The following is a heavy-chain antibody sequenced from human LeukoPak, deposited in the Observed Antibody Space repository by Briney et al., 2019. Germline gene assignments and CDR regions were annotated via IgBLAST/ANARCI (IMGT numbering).Heavy chain of an antibody. J-gene: IGHJ4*02. V-gene: IGHV3-15*07. CDR2: IKSKTDGGTT. Sequence: PGGSLRLSCAASGFTFSSYSMNWVRQAPGKGLEWVGRIKSKTDGGTTDYAAPVKGRFTISRDDSKNTLYLQMSSLKTEDTAVYYCTTSVVVAADFDYWGQGTLVTVSS. D-gene: IGHD2-15*01. CDR3: TTSVVVAADFDY. CDR1: GFTFSSYS.